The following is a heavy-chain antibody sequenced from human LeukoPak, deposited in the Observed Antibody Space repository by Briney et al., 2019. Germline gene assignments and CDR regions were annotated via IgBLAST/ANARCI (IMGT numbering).Heavy chain of an antibody. V-gene: IGHV7-4-1*02. D-gene: IGHD3-3*01. Sequence: GASVKVSCKASGYTFTSYAMNWVRQAPGQGLEWMGWINTNTGNPTYAQGFTGRFVFSLDTSVSTAYLQISSLKAEDTAVYYCARDTLYDFWSGQGRYMDVWGKGTTVTVSS. CDR1: GYTFTSYA. CDR2: INTNTGNP. CDR3: ARDTLYDFWSGQGRYMDV. J-gene: IGHJ6*03.